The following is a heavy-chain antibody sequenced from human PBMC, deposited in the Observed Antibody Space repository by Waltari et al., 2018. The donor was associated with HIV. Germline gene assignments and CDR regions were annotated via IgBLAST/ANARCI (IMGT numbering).Heavy chain of an antibody. D-gene: IGHD3-9*01. CDR2: LHSRGST. Sequence: QLQLQESGPGLVKSSETLSLSCTVSGAPISNSIYYWAWNRQPPGKGLEWIGNLHSRGSTYYNPSLKSRVTISVDTSKNQFSLKLSSVTAADTAVYYCARLDILTGFPQYFFDSWGQGTLVTVSS. V-gene: IGHV4-39*01. J-gene: IGHJ4*02. CDR1: GAPISNSIYY. CDR3: ARLDILTGFPQYFFDS.